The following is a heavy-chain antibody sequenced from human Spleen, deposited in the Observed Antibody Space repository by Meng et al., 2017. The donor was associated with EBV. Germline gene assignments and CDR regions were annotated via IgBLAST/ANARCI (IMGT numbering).Heavy chain of an antibody. CDR2: ISSSTSYI. D-gene: IGHD6-19*01. CDR1: VFTFSSYS. J-gene: IGHJ5*02. CDR3: ARDKAVAGIGWFDP. V-gene: IGHV3-21*01. Sequence: EVQLVESGGXLVKLGASLXRSCVASVFTFSSYSMNWVRQAPGKGLEWVSSISSSTSYIYYADSVKGRFTISRDNAKNSLYLQMNSLRAEDTAIYHCARDKAVAGIGWFDPWGQGTLVTVSS.